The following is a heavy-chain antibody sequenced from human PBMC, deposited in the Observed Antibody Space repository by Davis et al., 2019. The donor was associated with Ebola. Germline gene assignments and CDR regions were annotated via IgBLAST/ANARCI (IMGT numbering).Heavy chain of an antibody. CDR3: AKDTSNIWFDK. V-gene: IGHV3-7*03. J-gene: IGHJ3*02. CDR1: GFSLSSYS. Sequence: GESLKISCAASGFSLSSYSVSWVRQAPGKGLEWVANIKQDGSEKYYVDSVKGRFTISRDNAKNSLYLQMNGLRVEDTAIYYCAKDTSNIWFDKWGQGTMVTVSS. D-gene: IGHD1-26*01. CDR2: IKQDGSEK.